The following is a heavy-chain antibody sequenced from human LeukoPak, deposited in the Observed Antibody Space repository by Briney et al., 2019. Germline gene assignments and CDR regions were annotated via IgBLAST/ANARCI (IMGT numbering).Heavy chain of an antibody. CDR2: FYTSGTP. CDR1: GGSINSYY. D-gene: IGHD3-22*01. CDR3: ARLMDDSSGYLYRLDAFDI. Sequence: SETLSLTCTVSGGSINSYYWSWIRQPAGKGLEWIGRFYTSGTPNYNPSLKSRVTISVDTSRNQFSLKLSSVTAADTAVYYCARLMDDSSGYLYRLDAFDIWGQGTMVTVSS. J-gene: IGHJ3*02. V-gene: IGHV4-4*07.